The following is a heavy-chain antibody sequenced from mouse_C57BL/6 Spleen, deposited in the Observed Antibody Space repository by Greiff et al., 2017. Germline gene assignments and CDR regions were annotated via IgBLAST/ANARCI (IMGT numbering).Heavy chain of an antibody. CDR1: GFTFSSYT. J-gene: IGHJ3*01. D-gene: IGHD1-1*01. CDR3: ARQADYYGSSAWFAY. CDR2: ISGGGGNT. V-gene: IGHV5-9*01. Sequence: EVMLVESGGGLVKPGGSLKLSCAASGFTFSSYTMSWVRQTPEKRLEWVATISGGGGNTYYPDSVKGRFTISRDNAKNTLYLQMSSLRSEDTALYYCARQADYYGSSAWFAYWGQGTLVTVSA.